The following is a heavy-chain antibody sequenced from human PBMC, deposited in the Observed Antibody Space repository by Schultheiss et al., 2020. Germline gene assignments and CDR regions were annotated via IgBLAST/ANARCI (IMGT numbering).Heavy chain of an antibody. CDR3: ARHVNSNYYYYGMDV. V-gene: IGHV4-30-2*01. CDR2: IYHSGLT. J-gene: IGHJ6*02. Sequence: SETLSLTCAVSGGSISSGGYSWSWIRQPPGKGLEWIGYIYHSGLTNYNPALKSRVTISVDMSKNQFSLKLSSVTAADTAVYYCARHVNSNYYYYGMDVWGQGTTVTVSS. D-gene: IGHD2-21*01. CDR1: GGSISSGGYS.